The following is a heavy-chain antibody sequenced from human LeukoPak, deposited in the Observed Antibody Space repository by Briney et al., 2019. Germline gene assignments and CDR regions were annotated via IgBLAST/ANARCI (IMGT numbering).Heavy chain of an antibody. V-gene: IGHV3-20*04. CDR1: GFAFDDHG. D-gene: IGHD3-10*01. CDR2: INWNGGSK. J-gene: IGHJ4*02. Sequence: GGSLRLSCAASGFAFDDHGMSWVRQAPGKGLEWVCGINWNGGSKGYADSVKGRFTISRDNAKNSLYLQMNSLRADDTALYYCARPFGQLSSSYFDYWGQGTLVTVSS. CDR3: ARPFGQLSSSYFDY.